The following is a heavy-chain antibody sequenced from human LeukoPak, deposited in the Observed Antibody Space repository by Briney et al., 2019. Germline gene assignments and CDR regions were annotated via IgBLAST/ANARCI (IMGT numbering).Heavy chain of an antibody. CDR2: ISGSGATT. Sequence: GGSLRLSCAASGFTFSSYAMNWVRQAPGKGLEWVSAISGSGATTYYADSVKGRFTISRDNSKNTLYLQMNSLRAEDTAVYYCAKDAYYYGSGRSGMDVWGQGTTVTVSS. CDR3: AKDAYYYGSGRSGMDV. J-gene: IGHJ6*02. CDR1: GFTFSSYA. D-gene: IGHD3-10*01. V-gene: IGHV3-23*01.